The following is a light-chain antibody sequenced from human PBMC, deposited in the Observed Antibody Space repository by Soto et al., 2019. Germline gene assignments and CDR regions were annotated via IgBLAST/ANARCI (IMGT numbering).Light chain of an antibody. J-gene: IGLJ2*01. CDR3: CSYAGSSTYVL. V-gene: IGLV2-23*02. CDR2: EVT. CDR1: SSDVGRYNL. Sequence: QSALTQPASVSGSPGQSITISCAGTSSDVGRYNLVSWYQHHPGTAPKLMIYEVTKRPSGVSDRFSGSESGNTASLTISGLQAEDEADYYCCSYAGSSTYVLFGGGTKVTVL.